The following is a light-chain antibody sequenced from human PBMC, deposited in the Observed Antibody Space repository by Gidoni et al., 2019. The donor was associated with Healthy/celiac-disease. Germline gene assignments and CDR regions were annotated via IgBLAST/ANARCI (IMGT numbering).Light chain of an antibody. V-gene: IGLV3-19*01. Sequence: SSELTHDPAVSVALGQTVRITCRGDSLRVFYASWCQQKPGQAPVLVFYGENNRPSDIPDRFSGSSSGNTASLTITGAQAEDEADYYCFSRDTTGYHFVVFGGGTRLTVL. CDR1: SLRVFY. CDR2: GEN. J-gene: IGLJ2*01. CDR3: FSRDTTGYHFVV.